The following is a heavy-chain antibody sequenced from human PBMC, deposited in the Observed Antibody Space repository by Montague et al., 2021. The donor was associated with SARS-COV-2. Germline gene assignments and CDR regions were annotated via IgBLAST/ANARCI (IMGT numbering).Heavy chain of an antibody. J-gene: IGHJ4*02. CDR1: GFTFSSYG. V-gene: IGHV3-33*01. CDR2: ICYDGSNE. CDR3: AIMNYFDDRTYSLIDN. Sequence: SLRLSCAASGFTFSSYGMHWVRQAPWKELEWLAVICYDGSNEYYAESLEGRFTISRDNSKSTLFLQMNSLRADETAVYYCAIMNYFDDRTYSLIDNWGQGPLAT. D-gene: IGHD3-22*01.